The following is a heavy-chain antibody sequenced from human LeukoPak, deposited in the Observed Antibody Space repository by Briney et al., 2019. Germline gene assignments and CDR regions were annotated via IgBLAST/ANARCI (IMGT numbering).Heavy chain of an antibody. J-gene: IGHJ5*02. V-gene: IGHV6-1*01. D-gene: IGHD6-19*01. CDR2: TYYRSKWYN. CDR1: GDSVSSDGAS. CDR3: AREGVAGDNWFDP. Sequence: QTLSLTCAISGDSVSSDGASWNWIRQSPSRGLEWLGRTYYRSKWYNDYAISLKSRITINPDTSKNQFSLQLSSVSPEDTAMYWCAREGVAGDNWFDPWGQGTLVTVSS.